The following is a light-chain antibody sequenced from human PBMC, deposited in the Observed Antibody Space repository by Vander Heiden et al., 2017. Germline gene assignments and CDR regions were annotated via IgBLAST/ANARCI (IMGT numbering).Light chain of an antibody. CDR1: QDISNY. CDR2: DAS. CDR3: QQYDNLPPLT. Sequence: DNRMIQSPSSLSASVGDRVTITCQVSQDISNYLKWYQQIPWKAPKLLIYDASNLEAGVPSRFSGSRSGTDFTFIITILQPEHITTYYCQQYDNLPPLTFGGGTKVEIK. J-gene: IGKJ4*01. V-gene: IGKV1-33*01.